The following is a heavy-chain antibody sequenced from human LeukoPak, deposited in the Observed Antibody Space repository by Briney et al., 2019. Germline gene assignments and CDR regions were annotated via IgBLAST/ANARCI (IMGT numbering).Heavy chain of an antibody. CDR1: GYSFINFG. V-gene: IGHV1-69*13. D-gene: IGHD1/OR15-1a*01. CDR2: IIPIFGTA. J-gene: IGHJ4*02. CDR3: ARGTISRRWVFGY. Sequence: GASVKVSCKASGYSFINFGLSWVRQAPGQGLEWMGGIIPIFGTANYAQKFQGRVTITADESTSTAYMELSSLRSEDTAVYYCARGTISRRWVFGYWGQGTLVTVSS.